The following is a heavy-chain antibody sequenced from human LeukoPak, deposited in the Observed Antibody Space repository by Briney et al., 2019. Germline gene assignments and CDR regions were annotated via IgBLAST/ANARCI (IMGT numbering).Heavy chain of an antibody. CDR3: ARAPHFFDTSGSRYYFDY. V-gene: IGHV4-39*07. Sequence: PSETLSLTCTVSGGSIRSTNYYWGWIRQPPGTGLEWIGSIYYSGNTYHSPSLMSRVTISVDTSKNQFSLKLSSVTAADTAVYYCARAPHFFDTSGSRYYFDYWGQGALVTVSS. CDR2: IYYSGNT. J-gene: IGHJ4*02. CDR1: GGSIRSTNYY. D-gene: IGHD3-22*01.